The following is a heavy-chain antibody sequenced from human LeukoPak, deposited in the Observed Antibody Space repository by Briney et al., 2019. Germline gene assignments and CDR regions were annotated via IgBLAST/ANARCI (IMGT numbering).Heavy chain of an antibody. J-gene: IGHJ3*02. V-gene: IGHV4-38-2*01. D-gene: IGHD3-10*01. CDR3: ARSNIDGSGTDLAFDI. CDR2: IYYSGST. CDR1: GYSISSGYY. Sequence: SETLSLTCAVSGYSISSGYYWGWIRQPPGKGLEWIGYIYYSGSTYYNPSLKSRVTISVDTSKNRFSLKLSSVTAADTAVYYCARSNIDGSGTDLAFDIWGQGTMVTVSS.